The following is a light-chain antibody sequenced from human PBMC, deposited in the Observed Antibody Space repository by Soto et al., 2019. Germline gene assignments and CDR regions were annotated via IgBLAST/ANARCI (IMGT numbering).Light chain of an antibody. CDR3: QQRSNWPRT. CDR2: DAS. V-gene: IGKV3-11*01. CDR1: QSVSSY. J-gene: IGKJ1*01. Sequence: EMVLTQSPATLSWSPGERATLSCRASQSVSSYLAWYQQKPGQAPRLLIYDASNRATGIPARFSGSGSGTDFTLTISSLEPEDFAVYYCQQRSNWPRTFGQGTKV.